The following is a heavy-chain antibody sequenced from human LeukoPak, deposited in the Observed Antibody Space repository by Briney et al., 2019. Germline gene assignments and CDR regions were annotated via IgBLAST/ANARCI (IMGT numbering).Heavy chain of an antibody. D-gene: IGHD6-13*01. V-gene: IGHV4-30-2*01. CDR1: GGSISSGGYS. CDR3: ARLDAGDAFDI. Sequence: SETLSLTCAVSGGSISSGGYSWSWIRQPPGKGLEWIGYIYHSGSTYYNPSLKSQVTISVDRSKNQFSLKLSSVTAAVTAVYYCARLDAGDAFDIWGQGTMVTVSS. CDR2: IYHSGST. J-gene: IGHJ3*02.